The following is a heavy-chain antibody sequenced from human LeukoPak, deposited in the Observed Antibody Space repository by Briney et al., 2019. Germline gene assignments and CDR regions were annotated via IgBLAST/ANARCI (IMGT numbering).Heavy chain of an antibody. CDR3: ARVSRRSLDY. CDR2: INTYSGDT. CDR1: GYTFTSYG. J-gene: IGHJ4*02. V-gene: IGHV1-18*01. Sequence: GASVKVSCKASGYTFTSYGISWVRQAPGKGLEWLGWINTYSGDTNYAQKFQGRVTVTSDIIKNTINMDLGSLRPDDTAVYYCARVSRRSLDYWGQGSLVTVSS. D-gene: IGHD2-2*01.